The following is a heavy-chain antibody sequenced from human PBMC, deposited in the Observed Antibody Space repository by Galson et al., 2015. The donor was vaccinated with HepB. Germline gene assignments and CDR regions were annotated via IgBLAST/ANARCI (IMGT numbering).Heavy chain of an antibody. CDR3: ARARYGSSSPDY. D-gene: IGHD6-6*01. CDR1: GYTFTNYG. Sequence: SVKVSCKASGYTFTNYGISWVRQAPGQGLEWMGWISAYNGNTNHALKVQGRVTITTDTSTSTVYMELRSLRSDDTAVYYCARARYGSSSPDYWGQGTLVTVSS. J-gene: IGHJ4*02. CDR2: ISAYNGNT. V-gene: IGHV1-18*01.